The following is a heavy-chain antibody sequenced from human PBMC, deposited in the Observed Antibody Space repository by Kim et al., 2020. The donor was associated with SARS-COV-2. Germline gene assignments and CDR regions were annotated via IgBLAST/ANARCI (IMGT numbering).Heavy chain of an antibody. CDR2: IYYSGST. CDR1: GGSISSYY. Sequence: SETLSLTCTVSGGSISSYYWSWIRQPPGKGLEWIGYIYYSGSTNYNPSLKSRVTISVDTSKNQFSLKLSSVTAADTAVYYCARLGHPGRWLGFLDYWGQRTLVTVSS. D-gene: IGHD6-19*01. V-gene: IGHV4-59*08. CDR3: ARLGHPGRWLGFLDY. J-gene: IGHJ4*02.